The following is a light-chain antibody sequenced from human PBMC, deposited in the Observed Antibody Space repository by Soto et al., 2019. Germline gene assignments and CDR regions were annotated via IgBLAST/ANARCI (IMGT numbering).Light chain of an antibody. Sequence: EIVLTQSPGTLSLSPGERATLSCRASQSISSNYLAWYQQRPGQAPRLLIFGASYRATGIPDRFSGSGSGTDFTLTISRLEPEDFAGYYCQQYSSSPPEFTFGPGTRVDSK. CDR3: QQYSSSPPEFT. V-gene: IGKV3-20*01. J-gene: IGKJ3*01. CDR1: QSISSNY. CDR2: GAS.